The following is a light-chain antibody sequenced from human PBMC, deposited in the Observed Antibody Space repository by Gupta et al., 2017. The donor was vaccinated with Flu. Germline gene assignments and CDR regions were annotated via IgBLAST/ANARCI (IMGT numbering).Light chain of an antibody. CDR3: SSYTSSSTLEVV. CDR1: SSDVGGYNY. V-gene: IGLV2-14*01. CDR2: EVS. J-gene: IGLJ2*01. Sequence: QSALTQPASVSGSPGQSTTTSCTGTSSDVGGYNYVSWYQHHPGKAPKLMIYEVSHPPSGVSNRFSGSRSGNTATLTITGLQAEDEADYYCSSYTSSSTLEVVFGGGTKLTVL.